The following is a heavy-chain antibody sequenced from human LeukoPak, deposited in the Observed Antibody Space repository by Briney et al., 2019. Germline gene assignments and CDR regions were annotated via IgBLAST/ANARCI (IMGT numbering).Heavy chain of an antibody. Sequence: SETLSLTCTVSGGSISSYYWSWIRQPPGKGLEWIGYIYYSGSTNYNPSLKSRVTISVDTSKNQFSLKLSSVTAADTAMYYCARGVWLGYAFDIWGQGTMVTVSS. CDR3: ARGVWLGYAFDI. CDR2: IYYSGST. CDR1: GGSISSYY. V-gene: IGHV4-59*08. J-gene: IGHJ3*02. D-gene: IGHD3-16*01.